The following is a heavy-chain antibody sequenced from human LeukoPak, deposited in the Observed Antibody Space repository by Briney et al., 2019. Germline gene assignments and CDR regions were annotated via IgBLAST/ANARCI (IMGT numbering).Heavy chain of an antibody. CDR3: ARGSDGSGSYPFDY. V-gene: IGHV3-30*02. CDR1: GFSFRTYG. Sequence: GGSLRLSCAASGFSFRTYGMHWVRQAPGKGLEWVAFIPNDGSNVYYADSVEGRFTVSRDNSKSTLYLQMNSLRPEDTAVYYCARGSDGSGSYPFDYWGQGTLVTVSS. J-gene: IGHJ4*02. CDR2: IPNDGSNV. D-gene: IGHD3-10*01.